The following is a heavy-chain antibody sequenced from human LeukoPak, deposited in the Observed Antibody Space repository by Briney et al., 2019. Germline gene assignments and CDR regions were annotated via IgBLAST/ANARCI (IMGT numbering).Heavy chain of an antibody. Sequence: SETLSLTCTVSGGSISSYYWSWIRQPPGKGLEWIGYIYYSGSTNYNPSLKSRVTISVDTSKNQFSLKLSSVTAADTAVYYCARHFTRDYDYGDEDAFDIWGQGTMVTVSS. CDR2: IYYSGST. CDR1: GGSISSYY. D-gene: IGHD4-17*01. J-gene: IGHJ3*02. CDR3: ARHFTRDYDYGDEDAFDI. V-gene: IGHV4-59*08.